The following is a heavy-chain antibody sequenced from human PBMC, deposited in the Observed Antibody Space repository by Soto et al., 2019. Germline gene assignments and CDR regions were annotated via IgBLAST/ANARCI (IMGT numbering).Heavy chain of an antibody. D-gene: IGHD3-22*01. CDR2: ISADNHNT. Sequence: QIQLMQSGLEVKRPGASVKVSCKTSGYTFTSYVISWVRQAPGHGPEWMGWISADNHNTNVAQNFQGRVTLTTDTSTTTVFMELRNLRSDDTAVYYCARESRNYDALDYWGQGTLVTVSS. CDR1: GYTFTSYV. J-gene: IGHJ4*02. CDR3: ARESRNYDALDY. V-gene: IGHV1-18*01.